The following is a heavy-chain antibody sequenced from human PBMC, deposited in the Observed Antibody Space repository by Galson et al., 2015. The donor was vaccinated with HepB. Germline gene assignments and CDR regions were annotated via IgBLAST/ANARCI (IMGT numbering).Heavy chain of an antibody. Sequence: PALVNPTQTLTLTCTFSGFSLTSNPVGVGWIRQPPGEALEWLAVIYWDDDRRYRPSLRSRLTITKDTSKNQVFLIMTNMDPVDTATYYCAHRRDYNGVWDWGDFDFWGQGTLVTVSS. CDR3: AHRRDYNGVWDWGDFDF. V-gene: IGHV2-5*02. CDR2: IYWDDDR. CDR1: GFSLTSNPVG. D-gene: IGHD2-8*01. J-gene: IGHJ4*02.